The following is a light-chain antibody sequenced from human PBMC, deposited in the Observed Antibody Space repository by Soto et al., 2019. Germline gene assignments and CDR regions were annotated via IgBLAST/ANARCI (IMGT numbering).Light chain of an antibody. CDR3: SSYTGSSALV. CDR1: SSDFGDYDF. CDR2: EVS. Sequence: QSVLTQPASVSGSPGQSITISCTGTSSDFGDYDFVSWYHQPPGKVPKLIIYEVSNRPSGVSNVSCCYTAGNTAFRTISVLKAEDEAYYYCSSYTGSSALVFGTGTKVTVL. J-gene: IGLJ1*01. V-gene: IGLV2-14*01.